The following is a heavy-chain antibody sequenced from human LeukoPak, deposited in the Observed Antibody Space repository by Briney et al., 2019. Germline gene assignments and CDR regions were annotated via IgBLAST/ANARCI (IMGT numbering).Heavy chain of an antibody. CDR3: ARGKGYSYGRYYYGMDV. J-gene: IGHJ6*02. D-gene: IGHD5-18*01. V-gene: IGHV4-34*01. CDR2: INHSGST. CDR1: GGSFSGYY. Sequence: SETLSLTCAVYGGSFSGYYWSWIRQPPGKGLEWIGEINHSGSTNYNPSLKSRVTISVGTSKNQFSLKLSSVTAADTAVYYCARGKGYSYGRYYYGMDVWGQGTTVTVSS.